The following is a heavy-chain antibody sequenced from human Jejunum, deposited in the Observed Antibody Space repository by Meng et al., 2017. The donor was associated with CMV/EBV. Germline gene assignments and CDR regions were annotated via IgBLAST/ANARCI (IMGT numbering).Heavy chain of an antibody. Sequence: TYTNYYMHWIRQAPGQGIEWMGIINPIGGSATYAQKFQGRVTMTRDMSTTTVYLELSSLRTEDTAVYYCARDLGGSYYFDYWGQGTVVTVSS. D-gene: IGHD2-15*01. J-gene: IGHJ4*02. V-gene: IGHV1-46*01. CDR3: ARDLGGSYYFDY. CDR2: INPIGGSA. CDR1: TYTNYY.